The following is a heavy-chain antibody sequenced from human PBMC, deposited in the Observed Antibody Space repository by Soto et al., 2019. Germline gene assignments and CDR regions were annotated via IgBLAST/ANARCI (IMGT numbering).Heavy chain of an antibody. Sequence: PEGSLRLSSAASGFTFSNYWLHCVRQAPGEGLVWVSRIDSYGSTTNYADSVKGRFTVSRDNARNTLYLQMNSLRAEETAIYYCARGGLHAYYKDNWGQGP. CDR3: ARGGLHAYYKDN. V-gene: IGHV3-74*01. J-gene: IGHJ4*02. CDR1: GFTFSNYW. D-gene: IGHD3-10*01. CDR2: IDSYGSTT.